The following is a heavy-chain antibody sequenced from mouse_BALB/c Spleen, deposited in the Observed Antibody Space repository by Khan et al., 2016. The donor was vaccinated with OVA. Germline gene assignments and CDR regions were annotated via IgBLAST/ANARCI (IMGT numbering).Heavy chain of an antibody. V-gene: IGHV5-15*02. CDR1: GFTFIDYG. CDR2: ISSVAYSI. Sequence: EVELVESGGGLVQPGGSRKLSCAASGFTFIDYGMAWVRQTPGKGPEWIAFISSVAYSIYYADTVTGRFTISRENAKHHLYLEMSSLRSDDTAMYYCVRGGFAYWGQGTLVTVSA. J-gene: IGHJ3*01. CDR3: VRGGFAY.